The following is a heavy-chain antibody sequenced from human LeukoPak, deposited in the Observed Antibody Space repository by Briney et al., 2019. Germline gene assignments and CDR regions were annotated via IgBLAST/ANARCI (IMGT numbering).Heavy chain of an antibody. Sequence: GGSLRLSCAGSGFTFSDAWMSWVRQAPGKGLEWVGLIRDKPDGGTTDYAAPVKGRFTISRDDSKSMLYLQMNSLKTEDTAVYYCTTDNAPGMDVWGQGTTVTVSS. CDR3: TTDNAPGMDV. D-gene: IGHD2-2*01. CDR1: GFTFSDAW. J-gene: IGHJ6*02. V-gene: IGHV3-15*01. CDR2: IRDKPDGGTT.